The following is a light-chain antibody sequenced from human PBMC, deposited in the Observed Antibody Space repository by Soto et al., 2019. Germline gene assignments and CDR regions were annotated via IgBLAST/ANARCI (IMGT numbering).Light chain of an antibody. Sequence: QSALTQPPSASGSPGQSVAISCTGTSSDVGGYNYVSWYQQHPGKAPKLMIYDVSKRPSGVPDRFSGSKSGNTASLTVSGLQAEDEADYYCSSYAGTHIVFGIGTKVTVL. CDR3: SSYAGTHIV. V-gene: IGLV2-8*01. CDR1: SSDVGGYNY. J-gene: IGLJ1*01. CDR2: DVS.